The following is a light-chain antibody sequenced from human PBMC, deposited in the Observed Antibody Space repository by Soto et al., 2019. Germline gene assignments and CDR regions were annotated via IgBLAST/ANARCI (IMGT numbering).Light chain of an antibody. CDR1: QSIGGW. CDR2: DAS. J-gene: IGKJ2*01. V-gene: IGKV1-5*01. CDR3: QHYHSYPYT. Sequence: DIRMTQSPSTLSASVVDRVTITCRASQSIGGWLAWYQQRPGKAPRLLSYDASSVESGVPSRFSGSRSGTTFTLAISSLQPEDFATYYCQHYHSYPYTFGQGTKLEIK.